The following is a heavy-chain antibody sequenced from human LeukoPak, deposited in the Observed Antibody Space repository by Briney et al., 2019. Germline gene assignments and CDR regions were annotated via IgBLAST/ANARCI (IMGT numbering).Heavy chain of an antibody. J-gene: IGHJ4*02. Sequence: GRSLRLSCAASGFTFSTYDMHWVRQAPGKGLEWVAVISYDGSNKYYADSVKGQFTISRDNSKNTLYLQLNSLRAEDTAVYYCAKSPGRYCSGGSCYSYWGQGTLVTVSS. CDR2: ISYDGSNK. CDR1: GFTFSTYD. CDR3: AKSPGRYCSGGSCYSY. V-gene: IGHV3-30*18. D-gene: IGHD2-15*01.